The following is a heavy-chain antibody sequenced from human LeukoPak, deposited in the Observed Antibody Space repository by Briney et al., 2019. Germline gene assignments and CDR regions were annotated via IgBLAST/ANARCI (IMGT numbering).Heavy chain of an antibody. CDR2: INHSGST. D-gene: IGHD5-18*01. CDR1: GGSFSGCY. Sequence: SETLSLTCAVYGGSFSGCYWSWIRQPPGKGLEWIGEINHSGSTNYNPSLKSRVTISVDTSKNQFSLKLSSVTAADTAVYYCARDRLGYPNDYWGQGTLVTVSS. V-gene: IGHV4-34*01. CDR3: ARDRLGYPNDY. J-gene: IGHJ4*02.